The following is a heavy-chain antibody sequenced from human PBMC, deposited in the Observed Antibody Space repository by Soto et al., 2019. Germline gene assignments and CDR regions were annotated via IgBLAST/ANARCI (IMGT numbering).Heavy chain of an antibody. CDR2: ISAYNGNT. Sequence: ASVKVSCKASGYTFTSYGISWVRQAPGQGLEWMGWISAYNGNTNYAQKLQGRVTMTTDTSTSTAYMALRSLRSDDTAVYYCGGGEPSPEGKIVATNIRGFHFAYLGKGTLV. CDR3: GGGEPSPEGKIVATNIRGFHFAY. V-gene: IGHV1-18*01. D-gene: IGHD5-12*01. J-gene: IGHJ4*02. CDR1: GYTFTSYG.